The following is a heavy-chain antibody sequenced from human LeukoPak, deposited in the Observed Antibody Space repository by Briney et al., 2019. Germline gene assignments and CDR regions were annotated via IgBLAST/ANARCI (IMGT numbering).Heavy chain of an antibody. CDR2: ISYDGSNK. Sequence: GGSLRLSCSASGFTFSSYGMHWVRQAPGKGLEWVAVISYDGSNKYYADSVKGRFTISRDNSKNTLYLQMNSLRAEDTAVYYCAKDIGYNWNAQGYGMDVWGQGTTVTVSS. CDR3: AKDIGYNWNAQGYGMDV. CDR1: GFTFSSYG. V-gene: IGHV3-30*18. D-gene: IGHD1-20*01. J-gene: IGHJ6*02.